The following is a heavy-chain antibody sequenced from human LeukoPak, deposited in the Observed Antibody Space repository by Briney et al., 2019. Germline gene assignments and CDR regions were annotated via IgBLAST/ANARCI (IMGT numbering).Heavy chain of an antibody. CDR1: GFTFSSYG. D-gene: IGHD1-26*01. J-gene: IGHJ4*02. Sequence: GRSLRLSCAASGFTFSSYGMHWVRQAPGKGLEWVAVISYDGSNKYYADSVKGRFTISRDNSKNTLYLQMNSLRAEDTAVYYCAKDLGATHYFGYWGQGTLVTVSS. V-gene: IGHV3-30*18. CDR3: AKDLGATHYFGY. CDR2: ISYDGSNK.